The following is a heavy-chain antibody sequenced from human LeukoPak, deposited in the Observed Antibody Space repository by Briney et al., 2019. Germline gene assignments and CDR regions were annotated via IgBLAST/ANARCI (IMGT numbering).Heavy chain of an antibody. D-gene: IGHD2-15*01. J-gene: IGHJ5*02. Sequence: SETLSLTCTVSGGSISSYYWSWIRQPPGKVLEWIGYIYYSGSTNYNPSLKSRVTISVDTSKNQFSLKLSSVTAADTAVYYCARDGCSGGSCYWNWFDPWGQGTLVTVSS. V-gene: IGHV4-59*01. CDR2: IYYSGST. CDR3: ARDGCSGGSCYWNWFDP. CDR1: GGSISSYY.